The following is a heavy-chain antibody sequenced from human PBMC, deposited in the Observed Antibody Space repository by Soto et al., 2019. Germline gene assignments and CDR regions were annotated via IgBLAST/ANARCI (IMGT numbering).Heavy chain of an antibody. CDR1: GFTFSSYA. Sequence: EVQLLESGGGLVQPGGSLRLSCAASGFTFSSYAMSWVRQAPGQGLEWVSAISGSGGSTYYADSVKGRFTISRDNSKNTLYLQMNSLRAEDTAVYYCATRAKFGGCLDYWGQGTLVTVSS. CDR2: ISGSGGST. J-gene: IGHJ4*02. V-gene: IGHV3-23*01. CDR3: ATRAKFGGCLDY. D-gene: IGHD6-19*01.